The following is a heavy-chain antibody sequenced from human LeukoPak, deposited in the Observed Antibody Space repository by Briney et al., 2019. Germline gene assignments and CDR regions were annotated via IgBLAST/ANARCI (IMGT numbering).Heavy chain of an antibody. CDR3: ARGGYYGSGNDFRFDP. V-gene: IGHV4-59*01. Sequence: SETLSLTCTVSGGSISSYYWSWIRQPPGKELEWIGYIYYSGSTDYKPSLKSRVTISVDMSKNQFSLKLSSVTAADTAVYYCARGGYYGSGNDFRFDPWGQGTLVTVSS. CDR2: IYYSGST. CDR1: GGSISSYY. J-gene: IGHJ5*02. D-gene: IGHD3-10*01.